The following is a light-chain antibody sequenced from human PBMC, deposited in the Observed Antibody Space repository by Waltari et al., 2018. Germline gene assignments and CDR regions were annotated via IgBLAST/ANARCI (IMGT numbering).Light chain of an antibody. CDR1: SGYSSYA. CDR2: LNSDGSH. Sequence: QLVLTQSPSASASLGASVKLTCTLSSGYSSYAIAWHQQQPEKGPRYLMKLNSDGSHSKGDGIPDRFSGSSSGAERYLTISSLQSEDEADYYCQTWGTSIHWVFGGGTKLTVL. V-gene: IGLV4-69*01. CDR3: QTWGTSIHWV. J-gene: IGLJ3*02.